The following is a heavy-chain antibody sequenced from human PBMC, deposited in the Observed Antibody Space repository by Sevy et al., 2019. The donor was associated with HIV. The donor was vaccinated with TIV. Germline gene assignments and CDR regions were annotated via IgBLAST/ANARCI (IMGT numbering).Heavy chain of an antibody. J-gene: IGHJ4*02. CDR3: ASSGWSLYYFDY. V-gene: IGHV3-43*01. CDR2: ISWDRGST. D-gene: IGHD6-19*01. Sequence: GGSLRLSCAASGFTFDDYTMHWVRQAPGKGLEWVSLISWDRGSTYYADSVKGRFTISRDNSKNSLYLQMNSLRTEDTALYYCASSGWSLYYFDYWGQGTLVTVSS. CDR1: GFTFDDYT.